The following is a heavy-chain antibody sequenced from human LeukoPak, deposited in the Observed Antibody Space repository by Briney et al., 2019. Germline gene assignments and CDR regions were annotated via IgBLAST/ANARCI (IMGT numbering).Heavy chain of an antibody. D-gene: IGHD3-10*01. J-gene: IGHJ4*02. Sequence: ASVKVSCKASGYTFTDNYLHWVRQAPGHGLEWMGWISPNTGTTNYAQNFQGRVTMTRDTSISTAYMELGRLRSDDTAMYYCARSPRGLRTLFFDFWGQGSLVTVPS. CDR1: GYTFTDNY. V-gene: IGHV1-2*02. CDR2: ISPNTGTT. CDR3: ARSPRGLRTLFFDF.